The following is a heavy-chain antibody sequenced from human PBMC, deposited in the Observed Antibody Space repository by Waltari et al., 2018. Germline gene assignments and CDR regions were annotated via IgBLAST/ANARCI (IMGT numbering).Heavy chain of an antibody. V-gene: IGHV4-39*01. D-gene: IGHD5-12*01. CDR1: GVSITSNRHY. J-gene: IGHJ3*01. Sequence: QLQLQESGPRLVRPSETLSLICRVSGVSITSNRHYWAWIRQSPGQGLEGIGTVSYSGTTYISPSLKSRVSVSRDTAKNQVSLILGSVTAADMAVYYCATYIGASVGTAAFDVWGQGTMVTVSS. CDR2: VSYSGTT. CDR3: ATYIGASVGTAAFDV.